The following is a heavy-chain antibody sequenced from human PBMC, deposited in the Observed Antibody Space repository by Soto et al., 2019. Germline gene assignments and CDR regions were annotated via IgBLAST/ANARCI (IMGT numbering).Heavy chain of an antibody. CDR1: RYTFTGYY. D-gene: IGHD3-10*01. CDR2: IDPDSGDT. V-gene: IGHV1-2*02. CDR3: ARSHSASYYYGMDA. Sequence: VQSGTEMKTPGASVKVTCKTSRYTFTGYYMHWVRQAPGRGLEWMGWIDPDSGDTNYVQKFQGRVTMIRDTSSATAYLEVSGLRRYDTATYYSARSHSASYYYGMDALGQGTAVSVSS. J-gene: IGHJ6*02.